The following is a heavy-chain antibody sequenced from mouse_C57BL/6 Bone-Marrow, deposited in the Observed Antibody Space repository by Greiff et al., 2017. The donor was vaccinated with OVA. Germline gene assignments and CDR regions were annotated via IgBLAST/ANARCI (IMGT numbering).Heavy chain of an antibody. V-gene: IGHV1-81*01. CDR2: IYPRSGNT. CDR3: ARRYYGSARYYFDY. Sequence: VQLQQSGAELARPGASVKLSCKASGYTFTSYGISWVTQRTGQGLEWIGEIYPRSGNTYYNEKFKGKATLTADKSSSKAYMELRSLTSEDSAVYFCARRYYGSARYYFDYWGQGTTLTVSS. CDR1: GYTFTSYG. D-gene: IGHD1-1*01. J-gene: IGHJ2*01.